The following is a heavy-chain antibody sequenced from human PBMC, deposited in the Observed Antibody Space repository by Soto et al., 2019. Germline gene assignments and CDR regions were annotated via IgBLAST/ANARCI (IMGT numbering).Heavy chain of an antibody. V-gene: IGHV1-69*13. D-gene: IGHD2-2*01. J-gene: IGHJ6*02. Sequence: ASVKVSCKASGGTFSSYAISWVRQAPGQGLEWMGGIIPIFGTANYAQKFQGRVTITADESTSTAYMELSSLRSEDTAVYYCARENWYCSSTSCYAKWYYGMDVWGQGTTVTVSS. CDR2: IIPIFGTA. CDR1: GGTFSSYA. CDR3: ARENWYCSSTSCYAKWYYGMDV.